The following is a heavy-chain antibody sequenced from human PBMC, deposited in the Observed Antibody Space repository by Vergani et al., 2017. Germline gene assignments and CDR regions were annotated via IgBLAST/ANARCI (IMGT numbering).Heavy chain of an antibody. D-gene: IGHD2-21*02. CDR1: GYSFTSYW. Sequence: EVQLVQSGAEVQKPGESLKLSCKGSGYSFTSYWIGWVRQLPGKGLEWMGMIYPGDSDTRYSPSFQGQVTISADKSIGTAYLQWSSLKASDTAMYYCARRGRDCGGDCSDAFDIWGQGTMVTVSS. J-gene: IGHJ3*02. CDR2: IYPGDSDT. CDR3: ARRGRDCGGDCSDAFDI. V-gene: IGHV5-51*01.